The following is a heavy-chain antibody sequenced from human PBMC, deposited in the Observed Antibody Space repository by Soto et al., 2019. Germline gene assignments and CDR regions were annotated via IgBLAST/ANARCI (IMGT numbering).Heavy chain of an antibody. Sequence: GGSLRLSCAASGFTFSSYAMHWVRQAPGKGLEWVAVISYDGSNKYYADSVKGRFTISRDNSKNTLYLQMNSLRAEDTAVYYCARDGWDDILTGFLLSFDYWGQGTLVTVSS. D-gene: IGHD3-9*01. V-gene: IGHV3-30-3*01. CDR3: ARDGWDDILTGFLLSFDY. J-gene: IGHJ4*02. CDR2: ISYDGSNK. CDR1: GFTFSSYA.